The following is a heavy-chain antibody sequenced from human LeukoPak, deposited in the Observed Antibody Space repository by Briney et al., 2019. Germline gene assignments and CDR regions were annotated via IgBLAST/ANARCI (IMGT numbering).Heavy chain of an antibody. Sequence: GGSLRLSCAASGMTFSSHWMSWVRQAPGKGLEWVSVMYSGGSTYYADSVKGRFTISRDNSKNTLYLQMNNLRAEDTAVYFCERERADDSGIQWGQGTLVTVSS. CDR2: MYSGGST. CDR1: GMTFSSHW. D-gene: IGHD3-22*01. J-gene: IGHJ4*02. V-gene: IGHV3-53*01. CDR3: ERERADDSGIQ.